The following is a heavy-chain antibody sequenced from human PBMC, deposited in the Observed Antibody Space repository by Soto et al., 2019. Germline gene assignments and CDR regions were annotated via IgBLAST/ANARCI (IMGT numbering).Heavy chain of an antibody. V-gene: IGHV1-46*03. CDR3: ARGGASATTLYFDY. CDR1: GYTFTSYF. J-gene: IGHJ4*02. Sequence: QVQLVQSGAEVKKPGASVKVSCKASGYTFTSYFMHWVRQAPGQGLEWMGIINPSGGNTNYAQKFQGRATMTGDTSTSTVYMELTSLRSEDTAVYYCARGGASATTLYFDYWGQGALVTVSS. D-gene: IGHD1-26*01. CDR2: INPSGGNT.